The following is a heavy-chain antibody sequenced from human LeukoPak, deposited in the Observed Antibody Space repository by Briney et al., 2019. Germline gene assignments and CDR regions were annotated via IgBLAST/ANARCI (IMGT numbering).Heavy chain of an antibody. CDR1: GFTFSDYG. Sequence: GGSLRLSCAASGFTFSDYGMHWVRQAPGKGLEWLAFLRYDGRNEYYADSVKGRFTISRDNSKNSLYLQMNSLRAEDTAVYYCARSGSGWYENWFDPWGQGTLVTVSS. CDR3: ARSGSGWYENWFDP. CDR2: LRYDGRNE. V-gene: IGHV3-30*02. D-gene: IGHD6-19*01. J-gene: IGHJ5*02.